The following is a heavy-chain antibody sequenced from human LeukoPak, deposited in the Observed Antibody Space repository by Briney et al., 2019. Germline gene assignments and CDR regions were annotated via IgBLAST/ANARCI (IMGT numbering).Heavy chain of an antibody. CDR1: GFTFSSYE. CDR2: ISSSGSTI. CDR3: ARDMLGPGDCSSTSCPERDYYYYYGMDV. V-gene: IGHV3-48*03. J-gene: IGHJ6*04. D-gene: IGHD2-2*01. Sequence: PGGSLRLPCAASGFTFSSYEMNWVRQAPGKGLEWVSYISSSGSTIYYADSVKGRFTISRDNAKNSLYLQMNSLRAEDTAAYYCARDMLGPGDCSSTSCPERDYYYYYGMDVWGKGTTVTVSS.